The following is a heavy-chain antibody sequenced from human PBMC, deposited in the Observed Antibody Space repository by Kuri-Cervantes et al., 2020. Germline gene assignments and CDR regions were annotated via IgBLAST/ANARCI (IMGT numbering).Heavy chain of an antibody. V-gene: IGHV3-33*01. D-gene: IGHD3-22*01. CDR2: IWYDGSNK. CDR1: GFTSSSYG. J-gene: IGHJ4*02. CDR3: ARARTYYYDR. Sequence: LSLTCAASGFTSSSYGMHWVRQAPGKGLEWVAVIWYDGSNKYYADSVKGRFTISRDNSKNTLYLQMNSLRAEDTAVYYCARARTYYYDRWGQGTLVTVSS.